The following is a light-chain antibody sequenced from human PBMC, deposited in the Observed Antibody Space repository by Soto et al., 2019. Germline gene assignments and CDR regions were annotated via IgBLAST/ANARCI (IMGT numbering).Light chain of an antibody. CDR1: SSDVDDYNF. V-gene: IGLV2-11*01. J-gene: IGLJ2*01. Sequence: QSALTQPRSVSGSPGQSVTISCTGTSSDVDDYNFVSWYQQHPGTAPKLMIYDVTKRPSGVPARCSCSRSGNTASLTISGLQIEDEAHYYCCSYAGGYFFGVIFGGGTKLTVL. CDR3: CSYAGGYFFGVI. CDR2: DVT.